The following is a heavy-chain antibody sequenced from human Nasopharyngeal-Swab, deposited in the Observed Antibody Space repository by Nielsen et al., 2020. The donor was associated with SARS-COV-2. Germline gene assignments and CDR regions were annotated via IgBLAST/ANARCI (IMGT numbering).Heavy chain of an antibody. CDR2: FSGSGGST. CDR1: GFTFRSYA. Sequence: GESLKISCAASGFTFRSYAMSWVRQAPGKGLEWVSAFSGSGGSTYYADSVKGRFTISRDNSKNTLYLQMTSLRAEDTAVYYCAKVSPVELRRITMVRGVHYFDYWGQGTLVTVSS. D-gene: IGHD3-10*01. J-gene: IGHJ4*02. V-gene: IGHV3-23*01. CDR3: AKVSPVELRRITMVRGVHYFDY.